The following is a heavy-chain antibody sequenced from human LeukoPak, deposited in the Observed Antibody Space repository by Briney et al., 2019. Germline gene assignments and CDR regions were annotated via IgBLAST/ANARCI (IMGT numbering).Heavy chain of an antibody. CDR2: ISGTSDYI. V-gene: IGHV3-21*06. CDR3: ARREPQGCSGTSCFAGPVGH. Sequence: GGSLRLSCAASGFTFSSYNMNWVRQSPGKGLEWVSSISGTSDYIYYADSVKGRFTISRDNGQNSLYLQMNSLRAEDTAVYYCARREPQGCSGTSCFAGPVGHWGQGTLVTVSS. CDR1: GFTFSSYN. J-gene: IGHJ4*02. D-gene: IGHD2-2*01.